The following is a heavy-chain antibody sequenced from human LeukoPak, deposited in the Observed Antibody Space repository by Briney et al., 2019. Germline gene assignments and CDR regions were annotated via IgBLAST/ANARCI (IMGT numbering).Heavy chain of an antibody. CDR2: INPDSGDT. CDR3: ARGSGSYWWFDS. CDR1: GYTFSAYS. Sequence: ASVKVSCKASGYTFSAYSIHWVRQAAGQGGEWMGWINPDSGDTNYAQKFQGWVTMTRDTSISTAYMEVRRLRSDDTAVYYCARGSGSYWWFDSWGQGTLVTVSS. J-gene: IGHJ5*01. D-gene: IGHD1-26*01. V-gene: IGHV1-2*04.